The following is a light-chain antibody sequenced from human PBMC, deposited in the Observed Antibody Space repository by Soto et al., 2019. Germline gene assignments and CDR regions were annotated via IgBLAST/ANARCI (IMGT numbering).Light chain of an antibody. CDR2: EVS. CDR1: SSDVGSYNY. J-gene: IGLJ1*01. V-gene: IGLV2-14*01. Sequence: QSVLTQPASVSGSPGQSITISCTGTSSDVGSYNYVSWYQHHPGKAPKLMISEVSNRPSGISNRFSGSKSGNTASLTISGLQAGDEADYYCSSYAGPSTPIYVFGTGTKVTVL. CDR3: SSYAGPSTPIYV.